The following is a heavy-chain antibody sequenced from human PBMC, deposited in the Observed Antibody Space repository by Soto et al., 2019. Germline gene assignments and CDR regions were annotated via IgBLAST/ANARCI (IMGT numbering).Heavy chain of an antibody. CDR1: GASIRSHY. V-gene: IGHV4-59*11. CDR3: ARGFYDSSGYSNPFDL. J-gene: IGHJ4*02. Sequence: NPSETLSLTYSVSGASIRSHYWSWIRQTPGKGLEWIGYIYYTGSTNYNPSLKSRVTTSVDTSKNHFSLKLSSVTAADTALYYCARGFYDSSGYSNPFDLWGPGIKVTGS. D-gene: IGHD3-22*01. CDR2: IYYTGST.